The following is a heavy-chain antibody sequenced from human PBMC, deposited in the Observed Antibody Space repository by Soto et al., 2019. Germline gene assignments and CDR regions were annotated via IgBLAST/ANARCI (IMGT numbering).Heavy chain of an antibody. J-gene: IGHJ4*02. V-gene: IGHV3-53*01. D-gene: IGHD1-1*01. CDR1: GFTVSNNY. CDR3: VRGASNWNGIDF. Sequence: GGSLRLSCAASGFTVSNNYMTWVRQAPGKGLEWVSFIYSSGSTYYADSVKGRFTISRDNFKNTLSVQMNSLSAEDTAMYYCVRGASNWNGIDFWGQGILVTVSS. CDR2: IYSSGST.